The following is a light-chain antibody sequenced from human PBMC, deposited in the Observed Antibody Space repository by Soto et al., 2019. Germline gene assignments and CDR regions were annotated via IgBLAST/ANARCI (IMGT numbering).Light chain of an antibody. J-gene: IGKJ1*01. V-gene: IGKV1-33*01. CDR3: QQYDKYWT. CDR2: DIS. CDR1: QVITNY. Sequence: DIQLTQSASSLSASVGDRVTITCQASQVITNYLNWYQQKPGKAPKLLIYDISTLEIGVPSRFSGSGSGTDFTFTISGLQPEDIATYFCQQYDKYWTFGQGTKVEIK.